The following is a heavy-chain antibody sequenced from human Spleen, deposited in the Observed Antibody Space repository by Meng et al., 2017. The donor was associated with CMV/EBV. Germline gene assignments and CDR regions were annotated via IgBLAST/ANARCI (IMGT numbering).Heavy chain of an antibody. J-gene: IGHJ4*02. CDR1: GGSISSSSYY. CDR3: VGGPTGTVADS. V-gene: IGHV4-39*07. Sequence: GSLRLSCTVSGGSISSSSYYWGWIRQPPGKGLEWIGSIYYSGSTYYNPSLKSRVTISVDTSKNQFSLKLSSVTAADTAVYYCVGGPTGTVADSWGQGTLVTVSS. D-gene: IGHD1-7*01. CDR2: IYYSGST.